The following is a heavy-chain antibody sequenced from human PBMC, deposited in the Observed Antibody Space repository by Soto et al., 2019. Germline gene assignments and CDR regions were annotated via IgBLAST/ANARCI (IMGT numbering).Heavy chain of an antibody. J-gene: IGHJ5*02. Sequence: EVQLVESGGGLVQPGGSLRLSCAASGFTFSSYSMNWVRQALGKGLEWVSYISSSSSTIYYADSVKGRFTISRDNAKNSLYLQMNSLRAEDTAVYYCARVRWFGETHNWFDPWGQGTLVTVSS. D-gene: IGHD3-10*01. CDR2: ISSSSSTI. CDR1: GFTFSSYS. CDR3: ARVRWFGETHNWFDP. V-gene: IGHV3-48*01.